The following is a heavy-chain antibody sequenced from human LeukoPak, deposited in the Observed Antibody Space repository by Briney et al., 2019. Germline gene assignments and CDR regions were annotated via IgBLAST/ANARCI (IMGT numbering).Heavy chain of an antibody. V-gene: IGHV3-74*01. CDR2: INNDGSDT. D-gene: IGHD2-2*01. CDR1: GFTFRSYW. CDR3: ARDLVVTSCCLDAFDI. J-gene: IGHJ3*02. Sequence: GGSLRLSCAASGFTFRSYWMHWVRQTPGKGLVWVSHINNDGSDTSYADSVKGRFTITRDNAKNSLYLQMNSLRAEDTAVYYCARDLVVTSCCLDAFDIWGQGTMVTVSS.